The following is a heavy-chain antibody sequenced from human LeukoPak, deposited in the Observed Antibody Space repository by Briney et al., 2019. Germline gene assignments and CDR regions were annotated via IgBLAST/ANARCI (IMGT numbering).Heavy chain of an antibody. CDR1: GYSFTNYV. CDR2: IKAGNGDT. Sequence: GASVKVSCKASGYSFTNYVVHWVRQAPGQRPEWMGWIKAGNGDTKYSPNFQDRVTITRDISANTVYVELSSLTSEDTALYYCARDDCGDTCYPGGYWGQGTLDTVSS. CDR3: ARDDCGDTCYPGGY. J-gene: IGHJ4*02. D-gene: IGHD2-21*01. V-gene: IGHV1-3*01.